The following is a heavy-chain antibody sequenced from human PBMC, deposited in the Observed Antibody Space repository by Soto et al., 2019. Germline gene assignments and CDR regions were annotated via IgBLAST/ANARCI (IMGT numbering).Heavy chain of an antibody. CDR2: INNSGKT. V-gene: IGHV4-39*01. CDR3: VRELWGQSDP. J-gene: IGHJ5*02. CDR1: GGSISSSSYY. D-gene: IGHD2-21*01. Sequence: QLQLQESGPGLVKPLETLSLTCTVSGGSISSSSYYWAWIRQPPGQGLEWIGSINNSGKTYYKPSLKSRVTISVDTPKNQFSLRLTPVTAADTAVYYCVRELWGQSDPWGQGTLVTVSS.